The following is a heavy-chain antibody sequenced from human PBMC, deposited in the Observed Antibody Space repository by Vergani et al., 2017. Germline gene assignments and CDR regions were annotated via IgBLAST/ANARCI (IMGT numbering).Heavy chain of an antibody. CDR1: GDSVSSNSAA. CDR3: ATAPKGGIVVVSPYYYGMDV. Sequence: QVQLQQSGPGLVKPSQTLSLTCAISGDSVSSNSAAWNWIRQSPSRGLEWLGRTYYRSKWYNDYAVSVKSRITINPDTSKNQFSLQLNSVTPEDTAVYYCATAPKGGIVVVSPYYYGMDVWGQGTTVTVSS. V-gene: IGHV6-1*01. CDR2: TYYRSKWYN. D-gene: IGHD3-22*01. J-gene: IGHJ6*02.